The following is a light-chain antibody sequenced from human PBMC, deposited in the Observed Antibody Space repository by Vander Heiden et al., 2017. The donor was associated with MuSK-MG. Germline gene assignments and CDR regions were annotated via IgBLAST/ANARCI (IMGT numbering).Light chain of an antibody. J-gene: IGKJ1*01. CDR1: QSVSSSY. Sequence: EIVLTQSPGTLSLSPGERATLSCRASQSVSSSYLAWYQQKPGRAHRLLIYGASTRATGTPDRFGGSGSGTDFTLTITRLETEDFAVYYCQQYSSSPATFGQGTKVEIE. CDR2: GAS. CDR3: QQYSSSPAT. V-gene: IGKV3-20*01.